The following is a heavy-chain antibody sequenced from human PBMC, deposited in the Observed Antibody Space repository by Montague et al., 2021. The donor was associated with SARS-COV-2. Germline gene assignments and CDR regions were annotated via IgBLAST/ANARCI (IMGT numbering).Heavy chain of an antibody. CDR1: GGSFSNYY. CDR2: INHSGGT. CDR3: ARGGTVTTFFAPKRTRGYSGFDP. J-gene: IGHJ5*02. V-gene: IGHV4-34*01. Sequence: SETLSLTCAVYGGSFSNYYWSWIRQPPGKGLEWIGEINHSGGTNXNPSLKSRVTISVDTSKNQFSLKLSSVTAADTAVYYCARGGTVTTFFAPKRTRGYSGFDPWGQGTLVTVSS. D-gene: IGHD4-17*01.